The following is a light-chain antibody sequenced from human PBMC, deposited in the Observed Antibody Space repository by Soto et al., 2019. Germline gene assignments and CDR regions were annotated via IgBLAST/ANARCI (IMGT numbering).Light chain of an antibody. CDR2: DAS. CDR1: QSVSSY. CDR3: QQRSNWPWT. J-gene: IGKJ1*01. Sequence: EIVLTQSLATLSLSPGERATLSCRASQSVSSYLAWYQQKPGQAPRLLIYDASNRATGIPARFSGSGSGTDFTLTISSLEPEDFAVYYCQQRSNWPWTFGQGTKVDI. V-gene: IGKV3-11*01.